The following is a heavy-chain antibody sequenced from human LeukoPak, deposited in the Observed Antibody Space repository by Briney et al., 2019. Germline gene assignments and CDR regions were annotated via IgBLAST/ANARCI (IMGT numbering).Heavy chain of an antibody. J-gene: IGHJ4*02. V-gene: IGHV3-33*01. CDR2: IWYDGSNK. D-gene: IGHD1-26*01. CDR1: GFTFSSYG. CDR3: AREWELYYFDY. Sequence: GGSLRLSCAASGFTFSSYGMHWVRQAPGKGLEWVAVIWYDGSNKYYADSVKGRFTISRDNSKNTLYLQMNSLRAEETAVYYCAREWELYYFDYWGQGTLVTVSS.